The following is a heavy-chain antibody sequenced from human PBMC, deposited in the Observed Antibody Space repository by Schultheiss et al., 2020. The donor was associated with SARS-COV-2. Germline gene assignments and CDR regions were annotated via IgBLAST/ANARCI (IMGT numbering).Heavy chain of an antibody. CDR3: ARDGGSSGWYTDPASFDY. Sequence: GGSLRLSCAASGFTFSSYAMHWVRQAPGKGLEWVAVISYDGSNKYYADSVKGRFTISRDNSKNTLYLQMNSLRAEDTAVYYCARDGGSSGWYTDPASFDYWGQGTLVTVSS. J-gene: IGHJ4*02. D-gene: IGHD6-19*01. CDR1: GFTFSSYA. CDR2: ISYDGSNK. V-gene: IGHV3-30-3*01.